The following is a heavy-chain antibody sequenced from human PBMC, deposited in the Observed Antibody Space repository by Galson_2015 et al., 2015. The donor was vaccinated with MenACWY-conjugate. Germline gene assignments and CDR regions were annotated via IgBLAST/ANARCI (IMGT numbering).Heavy chain of an antibody. CDR2: IYYSGRT. D-gene: IGHD2/OR15-2a*01. V-gene: IGHV4-38-2*01. J-gene: IGHJ3*02. CDR1: RYSISSDRY. Sequence: ETLSLTCAVSRYSISSDRYWGWIRQPPGKGLEWIGSIYYSGRTYYNPSLKSRVTISVDTSKNQFSLKVTAVTAADTAVYYCARSLRNLTDAFDIWGQGIMVTVSS. CDR3: ARSLRNLTDAFDI.